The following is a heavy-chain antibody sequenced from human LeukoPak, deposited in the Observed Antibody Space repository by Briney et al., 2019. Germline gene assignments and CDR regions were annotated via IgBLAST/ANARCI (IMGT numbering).Heavy chain of an antibody. CDR3: AREGVYVPEEAFDN. Sequence: VGSLRLSCAASGFTFSSYWMHWVRQAPGKGLVWVSRINSDGSSTSYADSVKGRFTISRDNAKNTLYLQMNSLRAEDTAVYYCAREGVYVPEEAFDNWGQGTMVTVSS. D-gene: IGHD5/OR15-5a*01. J-gene: IGHJ3*02. CDR2: INSDGSST. CDR1: GFTFSSYW. V-gene: IGHV3-74*01.